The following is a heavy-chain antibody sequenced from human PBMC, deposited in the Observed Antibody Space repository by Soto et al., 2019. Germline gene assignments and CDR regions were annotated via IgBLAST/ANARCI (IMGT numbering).Heavy chain of an antibody. Sequence: PGGSVRLSCAASGFTFSDYYMGWVRQAPGRGLEWVSAISGSGDSTYYADSVKGRFTISRDNSKNTLYLQMNSLRVEDTAIFYCAKKAEKHFDWMFYADSWGQGTLVTVSS. CDR1: GFTFSDYY. D-gene: IGHD3-9*01. CDR2: ISGSGDST. CDR3: AKKAEKHFDWMFYADS. V-gene: IGHV3-23*01. J-gene: IGHJ4*02.